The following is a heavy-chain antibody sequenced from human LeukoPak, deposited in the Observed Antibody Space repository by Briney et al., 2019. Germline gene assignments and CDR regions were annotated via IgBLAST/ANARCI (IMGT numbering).Heavy chain of an antibody. CDR2: IYYSGST. CDR3: ARAGLDSSSWYGLNWFDP. D-gene: IGHD6-13*01. J-gene: IGHJ5*02. V-gene: IGHV4-59*01. CDR1: GGSISSYY. Sequence: PSETLSLTCTVSGGSISSYYWSWLRQPPGKGLEWIGYIYYSGSTNYNPSLKSRVTISVDTSKNQFSLKLSSVTAADTAVYYCARAGLDSSSWYGLNWFDPWGQGTLVTVSS.